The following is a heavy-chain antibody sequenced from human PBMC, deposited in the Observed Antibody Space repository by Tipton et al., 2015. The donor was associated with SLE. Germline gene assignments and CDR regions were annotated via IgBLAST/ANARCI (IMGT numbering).Heavy chain of an antibody. CDR1: DDSASSYC. J-gene: IGHJ4*02. D-gene: IGHD4-17*01. Sequence: TLSLTCIVSDDSASSYCWSWIRQSAGKGLEWIGRIYVSGSTNYNPSLKSRVTMSIDTSKKQFSLSLSSVTAADTAVYYCATAHYSEYDFDNWGQGTLVTVSS. CDR2: IYVSGST. CDR3: ATAHYSEYDFDN. V-gene: IGHV4-4*07.